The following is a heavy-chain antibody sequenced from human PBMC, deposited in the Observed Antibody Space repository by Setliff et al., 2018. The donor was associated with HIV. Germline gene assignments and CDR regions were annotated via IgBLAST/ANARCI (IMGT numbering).Heavy chain of an antibody. CDR1: GGSVSSGSYY. CDR2: INHSGST. CDR3: ARDRWGYYYMDV. V-gene: IGHV4-39*07. Sequence: KPSETLSLTCTVSGGSVSSGSYYWNWIRQPPGKGLEWIGEINHSGSTNYNPSLKSRVTISVDTSKNQFSLKLSSVTAADTAVYYCARDRWGYYYMDVWGKGTTVTVSS. J-gene: IGHJ6*03. D-gene: IGHD7-27*01.